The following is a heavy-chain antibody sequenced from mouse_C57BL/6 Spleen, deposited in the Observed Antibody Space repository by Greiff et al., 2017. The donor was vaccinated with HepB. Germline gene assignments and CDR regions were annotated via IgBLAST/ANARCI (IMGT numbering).Heavy chain of an antibody. CDR3: ALDSSDYFDY. D-gene: IGHD3-2*02. CDR1: GYTFTDYY. J-gene: IGHJ2*01. V-gene: IGHV1-26*01. CDR2: INPNNGGT. Sequence: EVKLQQSGPELVKPGASVKISCKASGYTFTDYYMNWVKQSHGKSLEWIGDINPNNGGTSYNQKFKGKATLTVDKSSSTAYMELRSLTSEDSAVYYCALDSSDYFDYWGQGTTLTVSS.